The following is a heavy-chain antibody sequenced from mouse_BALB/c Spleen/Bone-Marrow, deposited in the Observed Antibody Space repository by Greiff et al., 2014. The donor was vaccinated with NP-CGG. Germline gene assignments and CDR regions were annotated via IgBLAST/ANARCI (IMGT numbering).Heavy chain of an antibody. CDR1: GFTFSSYA. CDR3: ARGGGYYYAMDY. Sequence: EVKLVESGGGLVKPGGSLKLSCAASGFTFSSYAMSWVRQTPEKRLEWVASISSGGSNYYPDSVKGGFTSPRDNARNILYRQMSSLRSEDTSMYYCARGGGYYYAMDYWGQGTSVTVSA. V-gene: IGHV5-6-5*01. CDR2: ISSGGSN. J-gene: IGHJ4*01.